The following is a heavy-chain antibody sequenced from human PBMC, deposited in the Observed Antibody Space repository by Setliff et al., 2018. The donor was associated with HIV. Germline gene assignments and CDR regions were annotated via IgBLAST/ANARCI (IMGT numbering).Heavy chain of an antibody. D-gene: IGHD4-17*01. CDR3: ARRDNYGDYGGAY. CDR1: GASIDYSNYY. V-gene: IGHV4-39*01. J-gene: IGHJ4*02. CDR2: IYYSGST. Sequence: PSETLSLTCAVSGASIDYSNYYWGWIRQPPGKGLEWIGSIYYSGSTYYNPSLKSRVTISVDTSKNQFSLNLSSVTAADTAVYYCARRDNYGDYGGAYWGQGNLVTVSS.